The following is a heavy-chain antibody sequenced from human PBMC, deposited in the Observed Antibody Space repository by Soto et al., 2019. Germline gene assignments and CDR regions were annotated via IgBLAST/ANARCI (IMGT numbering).Heavy chain of an antibody. D-gene: IGHD6-13*01. CDR2: ISYRGIT. CDR3: ARMSAAGTRWFDP. Sequence: SETLSLTCTVSGGSFSSGAYHWSWVRQHPGQGLEWIASISYRGITYSNPSLKSRLSMSVDTSKNQFSLNLTSVTAADTAVYHCARMSAAGTRWFDPWGQGTLVTVSS. CDR1: GGSFSSGAYH. V-gene: IGHV4-31*03. J-gene: IGHJ5*02.